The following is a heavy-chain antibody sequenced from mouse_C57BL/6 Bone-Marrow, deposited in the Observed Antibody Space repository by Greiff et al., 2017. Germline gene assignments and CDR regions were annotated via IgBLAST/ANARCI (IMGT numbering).Heavy chain of an antibody. D-gene: IGHD2-4*01. CDR3: ARSLIYYDLDY. V-gene: IGHV1-55*01. CDR2: IYPGSGST. Sequence: QVQLQQPGAELVKPGASVKMSCKASGYTFTSYWITWVKQRPGQGLEWIGDIYPGSGSTNYNEKFKSKATLTVDTSSSTADMQLSSLTSEDSAVYYCARSLIYYDLDYWGQGTTLTVSS. J-gene: IGHJ2*01. CDR1: GYTFTSYW.